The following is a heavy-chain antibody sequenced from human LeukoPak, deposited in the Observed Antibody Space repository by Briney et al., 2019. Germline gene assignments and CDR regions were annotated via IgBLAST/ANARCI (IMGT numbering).Heavy chain of an antibody. V-gene: IGHV1-2*02. J-gene: IGHJ4*02. CDR3: ASQPALVYCGGDCYSN. Sequence: ASVKVSCKASGYTFSGYYMHWVRQAPGQGLEWMGWINPKSGGTNYAQKFQGRVTMTRDTSISTAYMELSRLRPDDTAVYYCASQPALVYCGGDCYSNWGQGTLVTVSS. D-gene: IGHD2-21*02. CDR1: GYTFSGYY. CDR2: INPKSGGT.